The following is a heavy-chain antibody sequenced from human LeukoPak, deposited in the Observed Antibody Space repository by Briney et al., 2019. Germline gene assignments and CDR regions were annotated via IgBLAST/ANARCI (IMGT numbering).Heavy chain of an antibody. D-gene: IGHD3-10*01. Sequence: GGSLRLSCAASGFTFSSYAMSWVRQAPGKGLEWVSAISGSGGSTYYADSVKGRFTISRDNSKNTLYLQMNSLRAEDTAVHYCAKDLIGEYAFDIWGQGTMVTVSS. CDR2: ISGSGGST. J-gene: IGHJ3*02. CDR1: GFTFSSYA. V-gene: IGHV3-23*01. CDR3: AKDLIGEYAFDI.